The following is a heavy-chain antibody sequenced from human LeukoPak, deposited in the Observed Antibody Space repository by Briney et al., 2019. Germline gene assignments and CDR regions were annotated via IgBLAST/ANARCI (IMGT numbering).Heavy chain of an antibody. Sequence: PSETLSLTCAVYGGSFRGYYWSWIRQPPGKGLEWIGEINHSGSTNYNPSLKSRVAMSVDTSKNQFSLKLSSVTAADTAVYYCARFRRDYVWGSYRRNYFDYWGQGTLVTVSS. CDR3: ARFRRDYVWGSYRRNYFDY. CDR2: INHSGST. CDR1: GGSFRGYY. V-gene: IGHV4-34*01. J-gene: IGHJ4*02. D-gene: IGHD3-16*02.